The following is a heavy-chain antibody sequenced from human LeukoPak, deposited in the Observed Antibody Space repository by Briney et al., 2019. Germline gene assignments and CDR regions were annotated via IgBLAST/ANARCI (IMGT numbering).Heavy chain of an antibody. Sequence: ASVKVSCKASGYTFTSYYMHWVRQAPGQGLEWMGIINPSGGSTSYAQKFQGRVTMTRDTSTSTVYMELSSLRSEDTAVYYCVILGIAAAVSSDFDYWGQGTLVTVSS. CDR1: GYTFTSYY. CDR3: VILGIAAAVSSDFDY. V-gene: IGHV1-46*01. J-gene: IGHJ4*02. D-gene: IGHD6-13*01. CDR2: INPSGGST.